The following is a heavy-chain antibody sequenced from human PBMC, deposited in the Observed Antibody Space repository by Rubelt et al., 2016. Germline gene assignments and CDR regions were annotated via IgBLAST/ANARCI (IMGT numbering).Heavy chain of an antibody. CDR2: INHSGST. CDR3: ARGRRGSSSWLGRDYYGMDV. CDR1: GGSFSGYY. J-gene: IGHJ6*02. Sequence: QVQLQQWGAGLLKPSETLSLTCAVYGGSFSGYYWSWIRQPPGKGLEWIGEINHSGSTNYNPSLKSRVTISVYTSKNQFSLELSSGTAADTAVYYCARGRRGSSSWLGRDYYGMDVWGQGTTVTVSS. V-gene: IGHV4-34*01. D-gene: IGHD6-13*01.